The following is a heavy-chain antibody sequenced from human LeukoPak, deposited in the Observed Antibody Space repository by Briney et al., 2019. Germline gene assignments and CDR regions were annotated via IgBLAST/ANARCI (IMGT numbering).Heavy chain of an antibody. J-gene: IGHJ4*02. CDR3: ARITMVRVVDY. V-gene: IGHV4-39*01. D-gene: IGHD3-10*01. Sequence: PSETLSLTCTVSGGSISSSSYYWGWIRQPPGKGLEWIGSIYYSGSTYYNPSLKSRVTISVDTSKNQFSLKLSSVTAADTAVYYCARITMVRVVDYWGQGTLVTVSS. CDR1: GGSISSSSYY. CDR2: IYYSGST.